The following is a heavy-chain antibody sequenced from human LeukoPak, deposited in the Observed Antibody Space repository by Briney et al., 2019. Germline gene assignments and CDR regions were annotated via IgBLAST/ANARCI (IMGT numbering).Heavy chain of an antibody. CDR1: GFTFSSYS. CDR2: ISSSSNYI. V-gene: IGHV3-21*01. CDR3: ARATGYDATFDY. D-gene: IGHD6-13*01. Sequence: GGSLRLSCAASGFTFSSYSMNWVRQAPGKGLEWVSSISSSSNYIYYAGSMKGRFTISRDNAKNSLYLQMNSLRAEDTAVYFCARATGYDATFDYWGQGTLVTVSS. J-gene: IGHJ4*02.